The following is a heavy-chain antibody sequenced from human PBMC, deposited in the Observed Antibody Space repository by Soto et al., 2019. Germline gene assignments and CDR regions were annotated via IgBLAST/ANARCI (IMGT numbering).Heavy chain of an antibody. J-gene: IGHJ4*02. Sequence: DVQLLESGGGLVQPGGSLRLSCEASGFSFVNYALSWVRQAPGKGLDWVATLSAGRRAYYADSVTGRFTIATYFSTNTLHLQARSLRADDTAVYYCAKESMPEHYGDTLFDYWGQGTRVTVSS. D-gene: IGHD4-17*01. CDR1: GFSFVNYA. CDR2: LSAGRRA. CDR3: AKESMPEHYGDTLFDY. V-gene: IGHV3-23*01.